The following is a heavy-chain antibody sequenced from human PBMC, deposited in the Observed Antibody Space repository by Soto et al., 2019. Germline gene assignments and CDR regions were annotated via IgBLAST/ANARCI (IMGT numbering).Heavy chain of an antibody. V-gene: IGHV3-11*06. Sequence: GSLRLSCEVSGFTFSDFYMSWIRQAPGKGLEWLSYISPNSNYRQYAESVKGRHTISRDNAKNSLSLQMNSLRVEDTAVYYCVRGGGGGQFDSWGQGTLVTVS. CDR3: VRGGGGGQFDS. CDR2: ISPNSNYR. J-gene: IGHJ4*02. D-gene: IGHD2-21*01. CDR1: GFTFSDFY.